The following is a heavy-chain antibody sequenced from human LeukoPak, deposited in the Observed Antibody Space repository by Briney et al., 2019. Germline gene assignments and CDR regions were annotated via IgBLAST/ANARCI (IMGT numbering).Heavy chain of an antibody. Sequence: PGGSLRLSCAASGFTFSSYAMSWVRQAPGKGLEWVSAISGSGGSTYYADSVKGRFTISRDNSKNTLYLQMNSLRAEDTAVYYCAKVGVATIVPLYYFDYWGQGTLVTVSS. D-gene: IGHD5-12*01. V-gene: IGHV3-23*01. CDR3: AKVGVATIVPLYYFDY. CDR2: ISGSGGST. CDR1: GFTFSSYA. J-gene: IGHJ4*02.